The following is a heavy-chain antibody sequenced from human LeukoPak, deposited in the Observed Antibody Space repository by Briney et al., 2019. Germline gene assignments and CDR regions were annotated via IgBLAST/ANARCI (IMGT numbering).Heavy chain of an antibody. V-gene: IGHV3-66*01. Sequence: GGSLRLSCAASGFTVSSNYMSWVRQAPGKGLEWVSVIYSGGSTYYADSVKGRFTISRDNSKNTLYLQMNSLRAEDTAVYYCASRRGGVRGVIRNWGQGTLVTVSS. J-gene: IGHJ4*02. D-gene: IGHD3-10*01. CDR1: GFTVSSNY. CDR3: ASRRGGVRGVIRN. CDR2: IYSGGST.